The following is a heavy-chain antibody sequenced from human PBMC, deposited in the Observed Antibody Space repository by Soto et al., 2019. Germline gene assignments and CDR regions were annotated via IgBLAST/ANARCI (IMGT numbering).Heavy chain of an antibody. J-gene: IGHJ3*02. CDR2: ISAYNGNT. D-gene: IGHD4-17*01. V-gene: IGHV1-18*01. CDR1: GYTFTSYG. CDR3: ARRSNGDHDAFDI. Sequence: ASVKVSCKASGYTFTSYGISWVRQAPGQGLEWMGWISAYNGNTNYAQKLQGRVTMTTDTSTSTAYMELSSLRSEDTAVYYCARRSNGDHDAFDIWGQGTMVTVSS.